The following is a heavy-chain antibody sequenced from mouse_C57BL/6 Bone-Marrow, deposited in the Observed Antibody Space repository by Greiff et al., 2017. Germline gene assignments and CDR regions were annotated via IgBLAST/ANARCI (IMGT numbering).Heavy chain of an antibody. Sequence: VQLMESGPELASPGASVKMSCKASGYTFTSYTMHWVKQRPGQGLEWIGSNNPSSGYTKYNQKFKDKATLTADTSSLTAYMQLSSLTSEDSAVYYCATDWAVDYWGQGTTLTVSS. CDR2: NNPSSGYT. V-gene: IGHV1-4*01. D-gene: IGHD3-3*01. CDR3: ATDWAVDY. CDR1: GYTFTSYT. J-gene: IGHJ2*01.